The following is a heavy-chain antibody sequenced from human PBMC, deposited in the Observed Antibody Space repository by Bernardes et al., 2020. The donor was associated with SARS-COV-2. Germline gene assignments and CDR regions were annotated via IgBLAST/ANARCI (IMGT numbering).Heavy chain of an antibody. Sequence: GGSLRLSCAASGFTFSSSVMNWVRQAPGKGLEWVSYISTGGSTKYYADSVKGRFTISRDNAKNSLYLQMNSLRAEDTAVYYCAREYTYGVDSWCQGTLVTVSS. CDR2: ISTGGSTK. V-gene: IGHV3-48*03. D-gene: IGHD5-18*01. CDR1: GFTFSSSV. CDR3: AREYTYGVDS. J-gene: IGHJ4*02.